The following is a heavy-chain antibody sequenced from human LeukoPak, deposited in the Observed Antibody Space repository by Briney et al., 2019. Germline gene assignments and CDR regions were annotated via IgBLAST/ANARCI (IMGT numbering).Heavy chain of an antibody. V-gene: IGHV1-8*03. J-gene: IGHJ4*02. CDR3: ATSSEPFDY. Sequence: ASVKVSCKASGYTFTTYGISWVRQAPGQGLEWMGWVSPYNGDTNYAQKFQGRVTITRNTSISTAYMELSSLRSEDTAVYYCATSSEPFDYWGQGTLVTVSS. D-gene: IGHD1-14*01. CDR1: GYTFTTYG. CDR2: VSPYNGDT.